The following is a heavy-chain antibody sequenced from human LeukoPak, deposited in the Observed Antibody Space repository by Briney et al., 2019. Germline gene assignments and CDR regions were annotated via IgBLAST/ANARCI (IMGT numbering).Heavy chain of an antibody. D-gene: IGHD3-10*01. J-gene: IGHJ4*02. CDR1: GFNFGSYS. Sequence: PGGSLRLSCAASGFNFGSYSMTWVRQARGKGLEWVSVMSADSATTFYADSVKGRFTTSRDNAKNTVFLQMSSLRAEDTALYYCARKSASGNYPLDYWGQGTLVTVSS. CDR2: MSADSATT. V-gene: IGHV3-23*01. CDR3: ARKSASGNYPLDY.